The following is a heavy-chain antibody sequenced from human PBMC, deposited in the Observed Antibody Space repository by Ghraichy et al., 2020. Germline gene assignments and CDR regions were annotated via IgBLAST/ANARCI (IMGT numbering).Heavy chain of an antibody. CDR1: GFTFSNAW. D-gene: IGHD6-13*01. Sequence: GGSLRLSCAASGFTFSNAWMSWVRQAPGKGLEWVGRIKSKTDGGTTDCAAPVKGRFTISRDDSKNTLYLQMNSLKTEDTAVYYCTTEGDRQQLVLDHWGQGTLVTVSS. V-gene: IGHV3-15*01. CDR2: IKSKTDGGTT. CDR3: TTEGDRQQLVLDH. J-gene: IGHJ4*02.